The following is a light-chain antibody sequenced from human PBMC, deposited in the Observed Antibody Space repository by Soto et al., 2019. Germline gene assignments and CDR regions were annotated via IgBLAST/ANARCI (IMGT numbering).Light chain of an antibody. V-gene: IGKV3-15*01. Sequence: EIVMTQSPATLSVSPRERATLSCRASQSVNSNLVWYQQKPGQAPRLLIYGSSTRAPGIPARFSGSGSGTEFTLTINSLQSEDFAVYYCQQYGSSFLTFGGGTKVDIK. CDR3: QQYGSSFLT. CDR1: QSVNSN. J-gene: IGKJ4*01. CDR2: GSS.